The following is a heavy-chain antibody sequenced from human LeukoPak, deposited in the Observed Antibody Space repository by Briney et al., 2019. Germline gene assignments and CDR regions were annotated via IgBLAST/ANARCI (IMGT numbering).Heavy chain of an antibody. CDR2: IYYSGST. J-gene: IGHJ5*02. CDR1: GGSISSSSYY. Sequence: LETLSLTCTVSGGSISSSSYYWGWIRQPPGKGLEWIGSIYYSGSTYYNPSLKSRVTISVDTSKNQFSLKLSSVTAANTAVYYCARLVVPAAMGFDPWGQGTLVTVSS. D-gene: IGHD2-2*01. CDR3: ARLVVPAAMGFDP. V-gene: IGHV4-39*01.